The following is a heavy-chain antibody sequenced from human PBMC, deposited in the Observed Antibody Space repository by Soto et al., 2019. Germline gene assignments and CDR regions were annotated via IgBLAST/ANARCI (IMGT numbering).Heavy chain of an antibody. D-gene: IGHD6-25*01. CDR1: RGSISSGTNY. Sequence: QLQLQESGPGLVKPSETLSLTCTVSRGSISSGTNYWAWIRQPPWKGLEWIANIYYSGSTFYNPSLKIRVTISLDTSKNQFSLKLRSVTAADTAVYYCARHEAGWYFDSWGQGTLVTVSS. J-gene: IGHJ4*02. V-gene: IGHV4-39*01. CDR2: IYYSGST. CDR3: ARHEAGWYFDS.